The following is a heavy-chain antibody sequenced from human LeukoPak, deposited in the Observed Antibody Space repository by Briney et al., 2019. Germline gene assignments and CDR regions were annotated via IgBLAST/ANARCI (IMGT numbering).Heavy chain of an antibody. CDR3: ARDYGDYVDYFDY. V-gene: IGHV3-11*04. CDR2: IGSSGSTI. J-gene: IGHJ4*02. Sequence: PGGSLRLSCAASGFTFSDYYMTWIRQAPGKGLEWVSYIGSSGSTIYYTDSVKGRFTISRDNAKNSLYLQMNSLRAEDTAVYYCARDYGDYVDYFDYWGQGTLVTVSS. CDR1: GFTFSDYY. D-gene: IGHD4-17*01.